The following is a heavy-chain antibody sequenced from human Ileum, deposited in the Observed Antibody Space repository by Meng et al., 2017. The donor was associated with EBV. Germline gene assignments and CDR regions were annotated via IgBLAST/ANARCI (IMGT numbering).Heavy chain of an antibody. D-gene: IGHD3-22*01. CDR3: ASSDYYRSDY. J-gene: IGHJ4*02. CDR1: GGSISRSDW. CDR2: TSHSGST. Sequence: VQLQEAGPGLVKPSEPLSLTCAVSGGSISRSDWWSWVRQPPGKGLEWIGETSHSGSTNYSPSLKSRVTISLDKSKNQLSLKLNSVTAADTAVYYCASSDYYRSDYWGQGTLVTVFS. V-gene: IGHV4-4*02.